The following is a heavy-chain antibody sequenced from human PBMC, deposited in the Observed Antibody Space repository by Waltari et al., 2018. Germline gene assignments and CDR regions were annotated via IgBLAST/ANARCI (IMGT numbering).Heavy chain of an antibody. CDR1: W. CDR3: SRHRGRGLYLDT. Sequence: WWSWVRHPPGKGLEWIGQVLGSGRTNYNPSFSSRVTISLDTSTHQFALKMASATAADTALYYCSRHRGRGLYLDTWGQGILVTVSP. J-gene: IGHJ4*02. D-gene: IGHD2-15*01. CDR2: VLGSGRT. V-gene: IGHV4-4*02.